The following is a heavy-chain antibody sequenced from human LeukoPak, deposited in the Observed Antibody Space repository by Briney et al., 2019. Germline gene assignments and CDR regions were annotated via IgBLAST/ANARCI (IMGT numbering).Heavy chain of an antibody. CDR3: AREGEHDFWSGYYTYYFDY. CDR1: GGTFSSYA. Sequence: SVKVSCKASGGTFSSYAVSWVRQAPGQGLEWMGGIIPIFGTANYAQKFQGRVTITADESTSTAYMELSSLRSEDTAVYYCAREGEHDFWSGYYTYYFDYWGQGTLVTVSS. V-gene: IGHV1-69*13. CDR2: IIPIFGTA. J-gene: IGHJ4*02. D-gene: IGHD3-3*01.